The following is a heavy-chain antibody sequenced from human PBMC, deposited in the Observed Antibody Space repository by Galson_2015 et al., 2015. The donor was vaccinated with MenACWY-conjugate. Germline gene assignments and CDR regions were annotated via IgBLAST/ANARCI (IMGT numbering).Heavy chain of an antibody. V-gene: IGHV3-48*03. CDR2: ISKSGSPI. J-gene: IGHJ6*03. D-gene: IGHD5-18*01. CDR3: ARVGTWIHQYFYYMDV. Sequence: SLRLSCAASGFTFTGYEFNWVRQAPGKGLEWLSYISKSGSPIYYADSVKGRFTNSRDHLKKALFLEMNSLRAGDAGVYYCARVGTWIHQYFYYMDVWGKGTTVTVSS. CDR1: GFTFTGYE.